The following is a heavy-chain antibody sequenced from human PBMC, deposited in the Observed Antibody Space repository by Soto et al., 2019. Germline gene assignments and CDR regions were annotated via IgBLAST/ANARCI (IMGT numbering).Heavy chain of an antibody. Sequence: EVQLVESGGGLVQPGGSLRLSCAASGFTFSSYSMNWVRQAPGKGLEWLSYISSSISTMHYADSVKGRFTISRENAKNSLYLHINGLRDEDTAVYYCAREVRDTAVADFDYWGQGTLVTVSS. D-gene: IGHD5-18*01. CDR2: ISSSISTM. J-gene: IGHJ4*02. V-gene: IGHV3-48*02. CDR1: GFTFSSYS. CDR3: AREVRDTAVADFDY.